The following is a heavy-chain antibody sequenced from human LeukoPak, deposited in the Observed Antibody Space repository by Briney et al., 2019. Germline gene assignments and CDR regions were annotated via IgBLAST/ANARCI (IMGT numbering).Heavy chain of an antibody. Sequence: PGGSLRLSCAASGFTFSSYWMSWVRQAPGKGLEWVANIKQDGSEKYYVDSVKGRFTISRDNAKNSLYLQMNSLRAEDTAVYYCARGRQCSGGSCHPPYYYYYMDVWGKGTTATVSS. CDR1: GFTFSSYW. CDR3: ARGRQCSGGSCHPPYYYYYMDV. D-gene: IGHD2-15*01. V-gene: IGHV3-7*01. CDR2: IKQDGSEK. J-gene: IGHJ6*03.